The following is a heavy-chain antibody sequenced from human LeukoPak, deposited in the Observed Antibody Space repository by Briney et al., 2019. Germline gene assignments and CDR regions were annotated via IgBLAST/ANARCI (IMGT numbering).Heavy chain of an antibody. D-gene: IGHD5-18*01. CDR3: ARGYSYGYRIDY. V-gene: IGHV3-74*01. Sequence: GGSLRLSCAASGFTFSSYWMHWVRQAPGKGLVWVSRINSDGSSTSYADSVKGRFTISRDNAKNTLYLQMNSLGAEDTAVYYCARGYSYGYRIDYWGQGTLVTVSS. CDR1: GFTFSSYW. J-gene: IGHJ4*02. CDR2: INSDGSST.